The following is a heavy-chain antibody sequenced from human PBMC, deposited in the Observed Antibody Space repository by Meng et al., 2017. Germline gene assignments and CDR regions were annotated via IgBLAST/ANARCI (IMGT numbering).Heavy chain of an antibody. CDR2: IIPIFGTA. V-gene: IGHV1-69*01. J-gene: IGHJ4*02. Sequence: QVQLVQLGAEVKKPGSSVKVSCKASGGTFSSYAISWVRQAPGQGLEWMGGIIPIFGTANYAQKFQGRVTITADESTSTAYMELSSLRSEDTAVYYCASPYCTNGVCSPEYWGQGTLVTVSS. D-gene: IGHD2-8*01. CDR3: ASPYCTNGVCSPEY. CDR1: GGTFSSYA.